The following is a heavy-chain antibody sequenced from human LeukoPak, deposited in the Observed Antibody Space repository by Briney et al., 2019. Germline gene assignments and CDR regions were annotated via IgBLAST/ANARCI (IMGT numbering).Heavy chain of an antibody. Sequence: GGSLRLSCAASGFTFSSYEMNWVRQAPGKGLEWVSYISSSGSTIYYADSVKGRFTISRDNAKNSLYLQMNSLRAEDTAVYYCARDNSGSGGPIDYWGQGTLVTVSS. CDR2: ISSSGSTI. J-gene: IGHJ4*02. CDR3: ARDNSGSGGPIDY. D-gene: IGHD1-26*01. CDR1: GFTFSSYE. V-gene: IGHV3-48*03.